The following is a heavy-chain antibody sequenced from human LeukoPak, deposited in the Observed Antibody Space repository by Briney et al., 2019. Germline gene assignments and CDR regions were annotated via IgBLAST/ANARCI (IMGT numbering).Heavy chain of an antibody. J-gene: IGHJ5*02. D-gene: IGHD2-2*01. CDR3: AKDGGYCSSTSCYRGWFDP. V-gene: IGHV3-30*18. CDR2: ISYDGSNK. CDR1: GFTFSSYG. Sequence: QAGGSLRLSCAASGFTFSSYGMHWVRQAPGKGLEWVAVISYDGSNKYYADSVKGRFTISRDNSKNTLYLQMNSLRAEDTAVYYCAKDGGYCSSTSCYRGWFDPWGQGTLVTVSS.